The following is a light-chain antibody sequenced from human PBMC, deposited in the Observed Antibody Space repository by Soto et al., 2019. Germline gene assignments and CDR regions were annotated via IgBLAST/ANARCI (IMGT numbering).Light chain of an antibody. CDR2: GAS. CDR1: QDISRY. V-gene: IGKV1-9*01. CDR3: QHFGGTTFT. Sequence: QLTQSPSSLSASVGDRVTITCRASQDISRYLAWYQQRAGKAPKLLIYGASTLQSGVPSRFSGSGSGTEFTLTISRVEPGDFAVYYCQHFGGTTFTFGQGTRLEIK. J-gene: IGKJ5*01.